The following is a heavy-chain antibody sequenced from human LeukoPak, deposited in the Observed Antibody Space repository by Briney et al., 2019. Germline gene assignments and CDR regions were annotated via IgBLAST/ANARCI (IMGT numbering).Heavy chain of an antibody. D-gene: IGHD6-19*01. CDR2: IGTAGDT. V-gene: IGHV3-13*01. J-gene: IGHJ4*02. CDR3: ARGTGYDNGSYGEDLDH. CDR1: GFTFITYD. Sequence: PGGSLRLSCAASGFTFITYDMHWVRQAPGKGLEWVSAIGTAGDTYYSDSVKGRFTISREKAKNSLYLQMNSLRAGDTAVYYCARGTGYDNGSYGEDLDHWGQGTLVTVSS.